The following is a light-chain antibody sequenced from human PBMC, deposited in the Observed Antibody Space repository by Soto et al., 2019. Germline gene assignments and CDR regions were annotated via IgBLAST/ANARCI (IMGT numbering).Light chain of an antibody. V-gene: IGKV1-5*01. Sequence: DIQMTQSPSTLSGSVVDRVTITCRASQTISSCLAWYQQKPGKAPKLLIYAASSLQSGAPSRFSGSGSGTEFTLTISSLQPDDFATYYCQHYNSYSEAFGQGTKVDIK. J-gene: IGKJ1*01. CDR1: QTISSC. CDR2: AAS. CDR3: QHYNSYSEA.